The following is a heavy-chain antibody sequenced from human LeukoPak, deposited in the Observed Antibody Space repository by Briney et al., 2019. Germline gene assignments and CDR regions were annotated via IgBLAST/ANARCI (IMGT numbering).Heavy chain of an antibody. D-gene: IGHD3-9*01. J-gene: IGHJ3*02. Sequence: PGGSVRPSCAASGFTFSSYTMNWVRQGPGKGLEWVSSISTSSSYIHYADSVKGRFTISRDNAKNSLFLQMNSLRAEDTAVYYCAKFLTGQYDAFDIWGQGTMVTVSA. CDR1: GFTFSSYT. CDR2: ISTSSSYI. CDR3: AKFLTGQYDAFDI. V-gene: IGHV3-21*04.